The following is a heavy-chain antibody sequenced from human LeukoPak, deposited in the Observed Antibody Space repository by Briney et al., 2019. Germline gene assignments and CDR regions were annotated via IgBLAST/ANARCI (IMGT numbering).Heavy chain of an antibody. Sequence: ASVKVSCKASGGTFSSYAISWVRQAPGQGLEWMGGTIPIFGTANYAQKFQGRVTITTDESTSTAYMQLNSLRSEDTAVYYCAIPYCSSTSCYPENAFDIWGQGTMVTVSS. CDR2: TIPIFGTA. D-gene: IGHD2-2*01. V-gene: IGHV1-69*05. J-gene: IGHJ3*02. CDR3: AIPYCSSTSCYPENAFDI. CDR1: GGTFSSYA.